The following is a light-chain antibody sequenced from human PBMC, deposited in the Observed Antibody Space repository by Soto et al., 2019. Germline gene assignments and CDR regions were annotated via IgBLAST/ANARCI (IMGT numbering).Light chain of an antibody. CDR2: EDN. V-gene: IGLV6-57*01. CDR3: QSYDTSNPLV. J-gene: IGLJ3*02. CDR1: SGSIGSSY. Sequence: NFMLTQPHSVSESPGKTVTISCTRSSGSIGSSYVQWYQQRPGSSPTTVIFEDNQRPTGVPVRFSGSIDSSSNSASLVISRLRTEDEADYYCQSYDTSNPLVFGGGTKVTVL.